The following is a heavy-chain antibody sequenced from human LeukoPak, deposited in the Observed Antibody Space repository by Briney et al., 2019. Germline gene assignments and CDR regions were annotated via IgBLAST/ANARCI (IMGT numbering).Heavy chain of an antibody. CDR1: GYTFTGYC. Sequence: ASVKVSCKASGYTFTGYCIHWVRQAPGQGLEWMGWINPNSGGTNYAQNFQGRVTMSRDTSISTAYMELSRLRSDDTAVYYCARAVGYGSGTYRQYYFDYWGQGTLVTVSS. CDR3: ARAVGYGSGTYRQYYFDY. CDR2: INPNSGGT. D-gene: IGHD3-10*01. J-gene: IGHJ4*02. V-gene: IGHV1-2*02.